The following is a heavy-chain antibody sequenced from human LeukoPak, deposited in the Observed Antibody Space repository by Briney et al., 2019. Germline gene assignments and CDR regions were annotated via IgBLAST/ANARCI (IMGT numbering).Heavy chain of an antibody. J-gene: IGHJ4*02. CDR3: ASDTGIAVAGTNY. CDR2: ISSSSSYI. Sequence: AGGSLRLSCAASGFTFSSYSMNWVRQAPGKGLEWVSSISSSSSYIYYADSVKGRFTISRDNAKNSLYLQMNSLRAEDTAVYYCASDTGIAVAGTNYWGQGTLVTVSS. CDR1: GFTFSSYS. D-gene: IGHD6-19*01. V-gene: IGHV3-21*01.